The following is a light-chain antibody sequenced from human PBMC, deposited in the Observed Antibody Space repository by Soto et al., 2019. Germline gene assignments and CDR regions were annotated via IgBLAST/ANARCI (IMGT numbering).Light chain of an antibody. CDR2: DAS. CDR1: QSVINSY. J-gene: IGKJ1*01. Sequence: EIVLTQSPGTLSLSPGERATLSCRASQSVINSYLAWYQQKPGQAPRLLMYDASNRATGIPDRFRGSGSGTAFTRTISRLEPEDFEVYYCQEYGTSTWTFGQGTKVEIK. CDR3: QEYGTSTWT. V-gene: IGKV3-20*01.